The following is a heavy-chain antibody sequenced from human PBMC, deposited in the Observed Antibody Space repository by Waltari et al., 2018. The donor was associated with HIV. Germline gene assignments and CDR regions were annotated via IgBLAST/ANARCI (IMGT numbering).Heavy chain of an antibody. J-gene: IGHJ4*02. D-gene: IGHD3-10*01. Sequence: EVQLVVSGGGLVQPGGSLRLSCVASGFTFRSFWMHWVRRAQGKGLVWVSRMNTDGSGTDYAGSVKGRFTISRDNAKNTLYLQMNTLRADDMAVYYCVRGSSSWIGVDHWGQGTLVTVSS. CDR1: GFTFRSFW. CDR2: MNTDGSGT. V-gene: IGHV3-74*01. CDR3: VRGSSSWIGVDH.